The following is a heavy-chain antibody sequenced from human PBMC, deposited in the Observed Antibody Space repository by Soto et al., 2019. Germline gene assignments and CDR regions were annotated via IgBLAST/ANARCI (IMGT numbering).Heavy chain of an antibody. J-gene: IGHJ6*03. D-gene: IGHD2-2*01. CDR3: ARQGYCSSTSLYFVRGYYYYYMDV. V-gene: IGHV4-39*01. Sequence: QPQLQESGPGLVKPSETLSLTCTVSGGSISSSSYYWGGIRQPPGKGLEWLGSIYYSGSTCYNPSFKRQFTNSVDTPNSQCPLKLSSVTAADTAVYYCARQGYCSSTSLYFVRGYYYYYMDVWGKGTTVTVSS. CDR1: GGSISSSSYY. CDR2: IYYSGST.